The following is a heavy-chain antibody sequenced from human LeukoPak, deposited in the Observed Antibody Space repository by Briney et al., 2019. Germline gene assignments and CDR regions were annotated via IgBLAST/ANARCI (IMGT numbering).Heavy chain of an antibody. D-gene: IGHD3-22*01. J-gene: IGHJ4*02. V-gene: IGHV3-74*01. Sequence: QAGGSLRLPCAASGFTFSTYWMHWVRQAPGKGLVWVSRINSDGSSTRYADSVKGRFTISRDNAENTLYLQMNSLRAEDTAVYYCVREGSYYYYDSTGYYSGLFDYWGQGTLVTVSS. CDR1: GFTFSTYW. CDR2: INSDGSST. CDR3: VREGSYYYYDSTGYYSGLFDY.